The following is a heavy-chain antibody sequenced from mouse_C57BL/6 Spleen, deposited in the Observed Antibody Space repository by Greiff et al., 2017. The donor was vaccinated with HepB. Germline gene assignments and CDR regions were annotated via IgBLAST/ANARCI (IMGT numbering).Heavy chain of an antibody. CDR2: IRSKSSNYAT. CDR3: VRDDYGSSYLGWYFDV. Sequence: EVKLLESGGGWVQSIGSLRLSCAAPGFSFNTFAMHWVRQAPGKGLEWVARIRSKSSNYATYYADSVKDRFTISRDDSQSMLYLQMNNLKTEDTAMYYCVRDDYGSSYLGWYFDVWGTGTTVTISS. CDR1: GFSFNTFA. D-gene: IGHD1-1*01. J-gene: IGHJ1*03. V-gene: IGHV10-3*01.